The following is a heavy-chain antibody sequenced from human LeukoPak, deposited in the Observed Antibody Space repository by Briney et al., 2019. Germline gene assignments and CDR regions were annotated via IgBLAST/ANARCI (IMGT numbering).Heavy chain of an antibody. D-gene: IGHD3-9*01. CDR1: GGSITSSDYS. Sequence: SETLSLTCSLSGGSITSSDYSWSWIRQPSGKGLEWVGYVFHSGKAYYNPSLKSRVSISIDRSKTQFTLTLNSVTVADTAVYFCARNVLRYVDWPTHGYWYFDVWGRGALVTVS. CDR3: ARNVLRYVDWPTHGYWYFDV. V-gene: IGHV4-30-2*01. J-gene: IGHJ2*01. CDR2: VFHSGKA.